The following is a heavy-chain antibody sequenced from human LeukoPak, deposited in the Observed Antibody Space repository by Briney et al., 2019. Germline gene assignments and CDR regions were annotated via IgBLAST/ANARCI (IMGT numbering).Heavy chain of an antibody. CDR1: GFNFSNYW. CDR3: TREGAYDSGTYGAGDY. CDR2: LNTGGNST. Sequence: GGSLRLSCTASGFNFSNYWMHWVRQAPGKGLVWVSRLNTGGNSTIYADSVKGRFIISRDNAKSTLYLQMNSLRADDTGVYYCTREGAYDSGTYGAGDYWGQGTLDTVSS. J-gene: IGHJ4*02. V-gene: IGHV3-74*01. D-gene: IGHD3-10*01.